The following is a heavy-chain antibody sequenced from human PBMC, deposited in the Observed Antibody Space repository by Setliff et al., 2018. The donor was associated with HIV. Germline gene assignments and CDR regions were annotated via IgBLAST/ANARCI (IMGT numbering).Heavy chain of an antibody. CDR3: ARSSPRFSGSYFDY. CDR2: IYHSGSI. J-gene: IGHJ4*02. CDR1: GDSIRSNFNY. V-gene: IGHV4-39*07. Sequence: SETLSLTCTVSGDSIRSNFNYWGWIRQPPGKGLEWIGEIYHSGSIYYNPSLKSRVTISVDTSKTQFSLRLSSVTAADTAVYYCARSSPRFSGSYFDYWGQGTLVTVSS. D-gene: IGHD1-26*01.